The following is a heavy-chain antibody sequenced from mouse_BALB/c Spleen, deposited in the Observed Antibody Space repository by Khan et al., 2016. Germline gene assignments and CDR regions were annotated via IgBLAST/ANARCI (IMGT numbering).Heavy chain of an antibody. CDR3: VRRRLLDLYYAMDY. V-gene: IGHV9-1*02. J-gene: IGHJ4*01. D-gene: IGHD3-2*02. CDR2: IKTYTGES. Sequence: QIQLVQSGPELKKPGETVKISCKASGYNFKNYGMNWVKQAPGKGLKWMGWIKTYTGESKYADDFKGRFAFSLEASASTAYLQINNLKNEDLATYFCVRRRLLDLYYAMDYWGQGTSVTVSS. CDR1: GYNFKNYG.